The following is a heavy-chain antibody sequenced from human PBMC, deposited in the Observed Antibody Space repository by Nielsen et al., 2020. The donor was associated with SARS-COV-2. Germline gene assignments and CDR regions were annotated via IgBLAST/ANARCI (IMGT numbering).Heavy chain of an antibody. CDR3: ARDRNTIFGVVILYYYYGMDV. Sequence: ASVKVSCKASGYTFTGYYMHWVRQAPGQGLEWMGWINPNSGGTNYAQKLQGRVTMTTDTSTSTAYMELRSLRSDDTAVYYCARDRNTIFGVVILYYYYGMDVWGQGTTVTVSS. V-gene: IGHV1-2*02. CDR1: GYTFTGYY. CDR2: INPNSGGT. J-gene: IGHJ6*02. D-gene: IGHD3-3*01.